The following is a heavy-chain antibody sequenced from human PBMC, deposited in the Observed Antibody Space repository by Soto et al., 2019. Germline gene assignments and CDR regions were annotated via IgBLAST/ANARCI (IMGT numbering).Heavy chain of an antibody. Sequence: SETLSLTCTVSGGSISSGGYYWSWIRQQPGKGLEWIGYIYYSGSTYYNPSLKSRVTISVDTSKNQFSLKLSSVTAADTAVYYCARCRFGELLNNFDYWGQGTLVTVSS. V-gene: IGHV4-31*03. CDR2: IYYSGST. D-gene: IGHD3-10*01. CDR3: ARCRFGELLNNFDY. CDR1: GGSISSGGYY. J-gene: IGHJ4*02.